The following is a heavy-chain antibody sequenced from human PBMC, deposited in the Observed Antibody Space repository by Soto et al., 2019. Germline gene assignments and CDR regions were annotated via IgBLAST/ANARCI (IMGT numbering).Heavy chain of an antibody. Sequence: IRQPPGKGLEWIGYIYHSGSTLYNPSLKSRVTISVDKSKNQFSLKLSSVTAADTAVYYCARDQLEGNWFDPWGQGTLVTVSS. D-gene: IGHD1-1*01. CDR2: IYHSGST. CDR3: ARDQLEGNWFDP. J-gene: IGHJ5*02. V-gene: IGHV4-30-2*01.